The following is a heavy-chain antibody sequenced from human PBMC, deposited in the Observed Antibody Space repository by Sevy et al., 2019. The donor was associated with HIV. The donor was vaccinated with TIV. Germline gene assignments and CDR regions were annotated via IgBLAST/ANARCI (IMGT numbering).Heavy chain of an antibody. Sequence: GGSLRLSCTASGFILGYYAMHWVRQAPGKGLEWVAGSSYDGGNIYYADSVKGRFTVSRDNSKNSLYLQMNSLRPEDTAMYYCSRDFYEFGDPRGLDYWGQGVLVTVSS. CDR1: GFILGYYA. V-gene: IGHV3-30-3*01. D-gene: IGHD4-17*01. CDR2: SSYDGGNI. J-gene: IGHJ4*02. CDR3: SRDFYEFGDPRGLDY.